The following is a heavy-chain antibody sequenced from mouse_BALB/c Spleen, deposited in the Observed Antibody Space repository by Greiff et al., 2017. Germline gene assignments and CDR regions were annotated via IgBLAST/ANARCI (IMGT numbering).Heavy chain of an antibody. CDR3: AREYYRTWFAY. CDR2: ISDGGSYT. V-gene: IGHV5-4*02. Sequence: EVQRVESGGGLVKPGGSLKLSCAASGFTFSDYYMYWVRQTPEKRLEWVATISDGGSYTYYPDSVKGRFTISRDNAKNNLYLQMSSLKSGDTAMYYCAREYYRTWFAYWGQGTLVTVSA. J-gene: IGHJ3*01. D-gene: IGHD2-14*01. CDR1: GFTFSDYY.